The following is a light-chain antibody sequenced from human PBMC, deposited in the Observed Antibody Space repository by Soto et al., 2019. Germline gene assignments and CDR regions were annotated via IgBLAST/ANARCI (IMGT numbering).Light chain of an antibody. J-gene: IGKJ1*01. CDR1: QSVSSNN. CDR3: QQYGSSPRT. V-gene: IGKV3-20*01. Sequence: EIVMTQSRATLSVSPGERATLSCRASQSVSSNNLAWYQQKPGQAPRLLIYDASTRATGIPDRFSGSGSGTDFTLTIRRLEPDDFAVYYCQQYGSSPRTFGQGTKVDIK. CDR2: DAS.